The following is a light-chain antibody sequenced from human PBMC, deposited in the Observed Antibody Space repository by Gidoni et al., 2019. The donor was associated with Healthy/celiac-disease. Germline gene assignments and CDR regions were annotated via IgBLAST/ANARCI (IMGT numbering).Light chain of an antibody. CDR2: WAS. J-gene: IGKJ4*01. CDR1: QSVLYSSNNKNY. CDR3: QQYYSTPPT. V-gene: IGKV4-1*01. Sequence: DIVMTQSPDSLAGSLGERATINCKSSQSVLYSSNNKNYLAWYQQNPGQPPKLLIYWASTRESGVPDRFSGSGSWTDFTLTISSLQAEDVAVYYCQQYYSTPPTFGGGTKVEIK.